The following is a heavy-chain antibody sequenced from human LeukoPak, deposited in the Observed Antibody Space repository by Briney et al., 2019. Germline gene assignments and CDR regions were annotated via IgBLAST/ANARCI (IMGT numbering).Heavy chain of an antibody. D-gene: IGHD1-26*01. CDR3: GGEHRGAFDI. CDR1: GGSFSGYY. V-gene: IGHV4-34*01. J-gene: IGHJ3*02. Sequence: SETLSLTCAVHGGSFSGYYWTWIRQPPGKGLEWIGEINHSGTTNYNPSLKSRVTISVDTSKNQFSLKLSSVTAADTAVYYCGGEHRGAFDIWGQGTMVTVSS. CDR2: INHSGTT.